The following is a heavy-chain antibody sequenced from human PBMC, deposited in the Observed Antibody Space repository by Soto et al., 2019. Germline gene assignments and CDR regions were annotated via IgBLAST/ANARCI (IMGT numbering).Heavy chain of an antibody. Sequence: GGSLRLSCAASGFTFSSYAMSWVRQAPGKGLEWVSAISGSGGSTYYADSVKGRFTISRDNSKNTLYLQMNSLRAEDTAVYYWAKSPAVYDSSGYPDAFDIWGQGTMVTVSS. CDR2: ISGSGGST. V-gene: IGHV3-23*01. J-gene: IGHJ3*02. D-gene: IGHD3-22*01. CDR3: AKSPAVYDSSGYPDAFDI. CDR1: GFTFSSYA.